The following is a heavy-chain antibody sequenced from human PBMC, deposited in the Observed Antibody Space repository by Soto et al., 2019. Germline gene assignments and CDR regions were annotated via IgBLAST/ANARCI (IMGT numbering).Heavy chain of an antibody. Sequence: SLRLSCAASGFTFSSYAMDWVRQAQGKGLEWVAVISYDGSNKSYADSVKGRFTISRDNSKNTLYLQMNSLRAEDTAVYYCARDLDSSSWYLNWFDPWGQGTLVTVSS. D-gene: IGHD6-13*01. J-gene: IGHJ5*02. CDR2: ISYDGSNK. CDR3: ARDLDSSSWYLNWFDP. V-gene: IGHV3-30-3*01. CDR1: GFTFSSYA.